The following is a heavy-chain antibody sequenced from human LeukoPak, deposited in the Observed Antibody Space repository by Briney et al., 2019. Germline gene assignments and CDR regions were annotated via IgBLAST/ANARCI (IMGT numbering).Heavy chain of an antibody. V-gene: IGHV1-69*13. CDR1: GGTFSSYA. J-gene: IGHJ4*02. D-gene: IGHD2-2*02. Sequence: GASVKVSCKASGGTFSSYAISWVRQAPGQGLEWMGGIIPIFGTANYAQKFQGRVTITADESTSTAYMELSSLRSEDTAVYYCARGGLSASLPGLYDSWGQGTLVTVSS. CDR3: ARGGLSASLPGLYDS. CDR2: IIPIFGTA.